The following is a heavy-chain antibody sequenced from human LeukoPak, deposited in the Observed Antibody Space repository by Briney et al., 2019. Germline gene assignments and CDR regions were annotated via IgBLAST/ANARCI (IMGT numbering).Heavy chain of an antibody. CDR2: IYRSGNP. V-gene: IGHV3-66*01. D-gene: IGHD1-1*01. CDR1: ELTVSRNY. Sequence: GGSLRLSCAASELTVSRNYMSWVRQAPGKGLEWVSVIYRSGNPYYTDSVKGRFTISRDNSKNTVYLQMKSLRAEDTAIYYCARTGYTTNWEFDYWGQGTLVTVSS. CDR3: ARTGYTTNWEFDY. J-gene: IGHJ4*02.